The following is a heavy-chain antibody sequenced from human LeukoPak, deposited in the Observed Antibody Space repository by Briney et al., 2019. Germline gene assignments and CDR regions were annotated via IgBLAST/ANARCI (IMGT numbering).Heavy chain of an antibody. V-gene: IGHV1-69*13. J-gene: IGHJ4*02. D-gene: IGHD3-22*01. CDR3: ARVRDYYDSSGLNTLFDY. CDR1: GGTFSSYA. Sequence: ASVKVSCKASGGTFSSYAISWVRQAPGQGLEWMGGIIPIFGTANYVQKFQGRVTITADESTSTAYMELSSLRSEDTAVYYCARVRDYYDSSGLNTLFDYWGQGTLVTVSS. CDR2: IIPIFGTA.